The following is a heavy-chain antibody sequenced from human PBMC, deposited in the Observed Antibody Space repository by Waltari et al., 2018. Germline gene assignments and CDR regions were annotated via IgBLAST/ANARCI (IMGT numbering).Heavy chain of an antibody. Sequence: KASGGTFSSYAISWVRQAPGQGLEWMGRIIPIFGTANYAQKFQGRVTITADKSTSTAYMELSSLRSEDTAVYYCARNIGRGYYSPYFDYWGQGTLVTVSS. CDR2: IIPIFGTA. CDR3: ARNIGRGYYSPYFDY. CDR1: GGTFSSYA. V-gene: IGHV1-69*06. D-gene: IGHD3-22*01. J-gene: IGHJ4*02.